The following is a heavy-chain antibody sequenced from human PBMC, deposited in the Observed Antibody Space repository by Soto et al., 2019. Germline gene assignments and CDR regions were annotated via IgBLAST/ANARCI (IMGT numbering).Heavy chain of an antibody. D-gene: IGHD2-8*01. Sequence: GGSLRLSCTASGFTFSSYAMSWVRQAPGKGLEWVSAISGSGGSTYYADSVKGRFTISRDNSKNTLYLQMNSLRAEDTAVYYCAKDIVLMVYARPDYYGMDVWGQGTTVTVSS. CDR2: ISGSGGST. CDR3: AKDIVLMVYARPDYYGMDV. CDR1: GFTFSSYA. V-gene: IGHV3-23*01. J-gene: IGHJ6*02.